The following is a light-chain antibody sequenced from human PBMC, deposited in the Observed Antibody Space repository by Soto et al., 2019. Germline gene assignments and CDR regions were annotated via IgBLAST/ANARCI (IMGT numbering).Light chain of an antibody. CDR1: QSVSSTH. CDR3: QQYGISVT. CDR2: GAS. Sequence: DIVLTQSPGTLSLSPGERATLSCRASQSVSSTHLAWYQQKPGQAPRLFIYGASSRATGIPDRFSGSGSGTDFTLTISRLQPEAFAVYYCQQYGISVTFCGGTKVEIK. J-gene: IGKJ4*01. V-gene: IGKV3-20*01.